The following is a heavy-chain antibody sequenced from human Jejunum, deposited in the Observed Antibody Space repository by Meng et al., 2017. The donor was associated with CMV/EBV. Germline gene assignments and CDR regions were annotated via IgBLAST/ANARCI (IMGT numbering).Heavy chain of an antibody. Sequence: KASGYIFTDYYIHWVRQAPGQGLEWMALINPSGYNTNYTQKFRGRITVTRDTSTRTVYMELNNLTFEDTAVYYCAKEGVLYGMDVWGQGTTVTVSS. D-gene: IGHD4/OR15-4a*01. CDR2: INPSGYNT. CDR1: GYIFTDYY. V-gene: IGHV1-46*01. J-gene: IGHJ6*02. CDR3: AKEGVLYGMDV.